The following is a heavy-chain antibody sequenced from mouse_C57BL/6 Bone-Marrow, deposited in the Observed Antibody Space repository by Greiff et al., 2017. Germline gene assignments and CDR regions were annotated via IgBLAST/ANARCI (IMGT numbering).Heavy chain of an antibody. J-gene: IGHJ3*01. D-gene: IGHD2-1*01. Sequence: VQLQQPGAELVKPGASVKLSCKASGYTFTSYWMHWVKQRPGQGLEWIGMIHPNSGSTNYNEKFKSKATLTVDKSSSTAYMQLSSLTSEDSAVYCCAREGIYYGNFWFAYWGQGTLVTVSA. CDR2: IHPNSGST. V-gene: IGHV1-64*01. CDR3: AREGIYYGNFWFAY. CDR1: GYTFTSYW.